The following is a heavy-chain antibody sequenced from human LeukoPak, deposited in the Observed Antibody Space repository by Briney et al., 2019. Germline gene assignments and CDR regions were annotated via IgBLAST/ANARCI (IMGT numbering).Heavy chain of an antibody. CDR2: IYHSGST. V-gene: IGHV4-38-2*02. Sequence: KTSETLSLTCIVSGYSISSGYYWGWLRQPPGKGLEWIGSIYHSGSTYYNPSLKSRVTISVDTSKNQFSLKLSSVTAADTAVYYCARGSGSSGGFDYWGQGTLVNVSS. CDR3: ARGSGSSGGFDY. J-gene: IGHJ4*02. CDR1: GYSISSGYY. D-gene: IGHD1-26*01.